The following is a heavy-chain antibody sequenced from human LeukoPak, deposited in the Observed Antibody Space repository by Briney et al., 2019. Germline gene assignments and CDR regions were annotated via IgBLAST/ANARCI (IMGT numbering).Heavy chain of an antibody. Sequence: GGSLRLSCAASGFTFSSYEMNWVRQAPGKGLEWVSYISSSAGTTYYADSVKGRFTISRDNAKNSLYLQMNSLRAEDTAVYFCARDKQPGDYWGQGTLVTVSS. CDR3: ARDKQPGDY. D-gene: IGHD5-18*01. CDR2: ISSSAGTT. V-gene: IGHV3-48*03. J-gene: IGHJ4*02. CDR1: GFTFSSYE.